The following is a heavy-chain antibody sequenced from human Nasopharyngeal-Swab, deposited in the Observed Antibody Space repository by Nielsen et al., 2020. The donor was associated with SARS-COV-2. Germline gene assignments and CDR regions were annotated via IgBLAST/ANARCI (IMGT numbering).Heavy chain of an antibody. CDR2: IYHSGST. CDR3: ASSSGTPFDY. V-gene: IGHV4-4*02. D-gene: IGHD1-14*01. Sequence: VRQAPGKGLEWIGEIYHSGSTNYNPSLKSRVTISVDKSKNRFSLKLSSVTAADTAVYYCASSSGTPFDYWGQGTLVTVSS. J-gene: IGHJ4*02.